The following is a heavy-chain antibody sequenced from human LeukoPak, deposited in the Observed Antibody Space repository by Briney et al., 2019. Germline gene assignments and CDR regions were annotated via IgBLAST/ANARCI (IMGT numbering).Heavy chain of an antibody. CDR2: IYPGDSDT. V-gene: IGHV5-51*01. D-gene: IGHD2-15*01. J-gene: IGHJ4*02. CDR3: ARGYCSGGSCYYYRN. Sequence: PGESLKISCKGCGYRFTSYWIGWVRQMPGKGLEWMGIIYPGDSDTRYSPSFQGQVTISADKSISTAYLQWSSLKASDTAMYYCARGYCSGGSCYYYRNWGQGTLVTVSS. CDR1: GYRFTSYW.